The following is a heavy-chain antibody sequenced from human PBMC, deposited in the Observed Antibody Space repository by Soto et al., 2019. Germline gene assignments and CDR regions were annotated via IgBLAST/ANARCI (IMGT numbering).Heavy chain of an antibody. D-gene: IGHD2-8*02. Sequence: GGSLRLSCAASGFIFSNYEVDWVRQVPGKGLEWISYISDSGTTIYYAASVKGRFTISRDDARNSLYLQMNNLRDEDTAVYFCVKEYCTGGACFDAFDLWGQGTLVTVPS. CDR3: VKEYCTGGACFDAFDL. CDR2: ISDSGTTI. CDR1: GFIFSNYE. V-gene: IGHV3-48*03. J-gene: IGHJ3*01.